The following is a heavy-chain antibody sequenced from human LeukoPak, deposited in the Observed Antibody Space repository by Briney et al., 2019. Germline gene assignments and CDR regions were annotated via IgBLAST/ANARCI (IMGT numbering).Heavy chain of an antibody. Sequence: TGGSLRLSCAVSTFTFNIYRMHWVRQAPGKGLVWVSRINSDGSGTSDADFVKGRFTISRDNAKNSLYLQMNSLRAEDTAGSYCARLKVTGAFGELSWGQGTLVTVSS. J-gene: IGHJ5*01. CDR2: INSDGSGT. D-gene: IGHD3-10*01. V-gene: IGHV3-74*01. CDR1: TFTFNIYR. CDR3: ARLKVTGAFGELS.